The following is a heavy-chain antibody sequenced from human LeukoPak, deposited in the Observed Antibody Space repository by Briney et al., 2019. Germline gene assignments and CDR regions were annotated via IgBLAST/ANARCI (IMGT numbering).Heavy chain of an antibody. V-gene: IGHV3-7*04. CDR2: IKEDGGEI. CDR1: GITFSRSW. CDR3: ARDRGGRSGLDD. J-gene: IGHJ4*02. D-gene: IGHD2-15*01. Sequence: GGSLRLSCAASGITFSRSWMSWVRQAPGRGLEWVAFIKEDGGEIYYVDSVKGRFTISRDNAENSLYLQMNSLRAEDTAVYYCARDRGGRSGLDDWGQGTLVTVSS.